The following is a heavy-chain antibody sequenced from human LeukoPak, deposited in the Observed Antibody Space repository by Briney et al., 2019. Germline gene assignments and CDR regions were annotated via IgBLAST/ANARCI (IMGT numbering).Heavy chain of an antibody. CDR1: GFTLSSSW. V-gene: IGHV3-7*03. D-gene: IGHD6-25*01. CDR3: ATDRRYSNGKFNYYGMDV. CDR2: IKQDGTEG. J-gene: IGHJ6*02. Sequence: GGSLRLSCAASGFTLSSSWMSWVRQAPGKGLQWVANIKQDGTEGYYVDSVKGRFTISRDNAKNSLYLQMNSLRADDTAVYYCATDRRYSNGKFNYYGMDVWGQGTTVTVSS.